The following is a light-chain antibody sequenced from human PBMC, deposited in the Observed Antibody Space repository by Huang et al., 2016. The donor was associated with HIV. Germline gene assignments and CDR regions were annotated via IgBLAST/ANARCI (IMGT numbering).Light chain of an antibody. J-gene: IGKJ4*01. CDR3: HQYNNWLLS. V-gene: IGKV3-15*01. CDR1: RSVSTN. Sequence: EIVMTQSPATLSVSPGERVTLSCRAKRSVSTNLAWYQQRPGQAPRLLIYGSSTRAPGIPARFSGSGSGTDFSLTISSLQSEDFALYYCHQYNNWLLSFGGGTRVDI. CDR2: GSS.